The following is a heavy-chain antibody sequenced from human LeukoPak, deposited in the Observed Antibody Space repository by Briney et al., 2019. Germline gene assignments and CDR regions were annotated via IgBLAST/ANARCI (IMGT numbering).Heavy chain of an antibody. V-gene: IGHV4-4*07. Sequence: SETLSLTCTVSGASISGYYWSWIRQPAGKGLEWIGRIYSSGSTNYSPSLKSRVTMSIDTSKNQFSLKLRSVTAADTAVYYCAREFSPSGDYGEAGIDYWGQGTLVTVSS. J-gene: IGHJ4*02. CDR3: AREFSPSGDYGEAGIDY. CDR2: IYSSGST. CDR1: GASISGYY. D-gene: IGHD4-17*01.